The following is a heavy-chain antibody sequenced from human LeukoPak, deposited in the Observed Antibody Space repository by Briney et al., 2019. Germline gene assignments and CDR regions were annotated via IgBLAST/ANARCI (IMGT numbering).Heavy chain of an antibody. CDR2: ISSSGSGSTK. CDR1: GFTFSSYD. V-gene: IGHV3-48*03. Sequence: PGGSLRLSCAASGFTFSSYDMNWVRQAPGKGLEWVSYISSSGSGSTKFYADSVTGRLHISRDKAYNSMYLQMSSLRVEDTAVYYCARDGLRFFEWLLSGNFDYWGQGTLVTVFS. CDR3: ARDGLRFFEWLLSGNFDY. J-gene: IGHJ4*02. D-gene: IGHD3-3*01.